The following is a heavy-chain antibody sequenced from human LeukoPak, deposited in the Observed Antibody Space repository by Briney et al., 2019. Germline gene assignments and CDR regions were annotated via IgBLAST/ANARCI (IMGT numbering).Heavy chain of an antibody. CDR3: ARVRTSPSHYFDY. D-gene: IGHD1-14*01. J-gene: IGHJ4*02. CDR1: GFTFSSYG. V-gene: IGHV3-30*02. Sequence: GGSLRLSCAASGFTFSSYGMHWVRQAPGKGLEWVAFIRYDGSNKYYADSVKGRFTISRDNSKNTLYLQMNSLRAEDTAVYYCARVRTSPSHYFDYWGQGTLVTVSS. CDR2: IRYDGSNK.